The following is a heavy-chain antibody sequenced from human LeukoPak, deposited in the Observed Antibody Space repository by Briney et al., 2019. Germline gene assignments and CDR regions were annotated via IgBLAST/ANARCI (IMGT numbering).Heavy chain of an antibody. CDR2: IYYSGST. J-gene: IGHJ4*02. V-gene: IGHV4-59*01. Sequence: PSETLSLTCTVSGGSISSYYWSWIRQPPGKGLEWIGYIYYSGSTNYNPSLKSRVTISVDTSKNQFSLKLNSVTAADTAVYYCARDPGSYFDYWGQGTLVTVSS. CDR1: GGSISSYY. CDR3: ARDPGSYFDY. D-gene: IGHD1-26*01.